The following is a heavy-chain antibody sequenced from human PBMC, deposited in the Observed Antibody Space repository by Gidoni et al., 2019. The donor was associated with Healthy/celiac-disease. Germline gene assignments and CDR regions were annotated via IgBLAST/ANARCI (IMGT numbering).Heavy chain of an antibody. CDR2: ISSSSSYT. J-gene: IGHJ6*02. CDR1: GFPFSDYY. Sequence: QVQLVESGGGLVKPGGSLRLSCAASGFPFSDYYMSWIRQAPGTGLEWVSYISSSSSYTNYADSVKGRFTISRDNAKNSLYLQMNSLRAEDTAVYYCARDKYYYYYGMDVWGQGTTVTVSS. V-gene: IGHV3-11*05. CDR3: ARDKYYYYYGMDV.